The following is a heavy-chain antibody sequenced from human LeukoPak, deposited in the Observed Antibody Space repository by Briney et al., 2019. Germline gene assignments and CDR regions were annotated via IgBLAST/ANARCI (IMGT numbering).Heavy chain of an antibody. CDR2: IWYDGSNK. V-gene: IGHV3-33*01. D-gene: IGHD3-22*01. J-gene: IGHJ4*02. CDR1: GFTSSRFG. Sequence: GRSLRLSCAASGFTSSRFGMHWVRQAPGKGLGWVAVIWYDGSNKYYADSVKGRFTISRDNSKNTLYLEMNSLRAEDTAVYYCARDYYYDSSGYWDYYFDYWGQGTLVSVSS. CDR3: ARDYYYDSSGYWDYYFDY.